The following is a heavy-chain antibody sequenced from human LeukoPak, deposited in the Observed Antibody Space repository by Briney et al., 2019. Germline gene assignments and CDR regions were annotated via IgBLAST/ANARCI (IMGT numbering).Heavy chain of an antibody. J-gene: IGHJ4*02. CDR3: AMNYDYVWGKLGY. D-gene: IGHD3-16*01. CDR1: GCSISSGNY. V-gene: IGHV4-38-2*01. CDR2: IYHSGST. Sequence: SETLSLICSVSGCSISSGNYWGWIRLPPGKGLQWIGSIYHSGSTYYNPSLKSRVTISVDTSKNQFSLKLSSVTAADTAVYYCAMNYDYVWGKLGYWGQGTLVTVSS.